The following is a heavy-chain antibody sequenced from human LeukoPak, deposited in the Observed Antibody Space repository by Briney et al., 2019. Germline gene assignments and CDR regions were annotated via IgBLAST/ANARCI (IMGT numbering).Heavy chain of an antibody. CDR1: GGTFSSYA. V-gene: IGHV1-69*04. CDR3: ARGEYQLLLYGSYYYYYGKDV. CDR2: IIPILGIA. Sequence: SVKVSCKASGGTFSSYAISWVRQAPGQGLEWMGRIIPILGIANYAQKFQGRVTITADKSTSTAYMELSSLRSEDTAVYYCARGEYQLLLYGSYYYYYGKDVWGQGTTVTVSS. D-gene: IGHD2-2*01. J-gene: IGHJ6*02.